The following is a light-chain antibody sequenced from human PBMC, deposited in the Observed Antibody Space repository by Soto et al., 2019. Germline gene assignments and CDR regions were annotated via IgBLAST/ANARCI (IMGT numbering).Light chain of an antibody. CDR1: QGINRW. CDR2: DAS. V-gene: IGKV1D-16*01. Sequence: DIQMTQSPSSVSASVGDRVTITCRASQGINRWLAWYQQKPGKAPKPLIYDASTLKTGVPSRFSGSGSGSEFNFTITGLQPDDFATYFCQQYNTYATFGQGTRLEIK. CDR3: QQYNTYAT. J-gene: IGKJ5*01.